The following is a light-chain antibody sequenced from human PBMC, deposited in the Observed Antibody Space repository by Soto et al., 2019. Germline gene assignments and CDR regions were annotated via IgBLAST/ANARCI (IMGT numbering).Light chain of an antibody. CDR2: AAS. CDR1: QSISSY. CDR3: QQSYSTLFT. Sequence: DIQMTQSPSSLSASVGDRVTITCRASQSISSYLNWYQQKPGKAPKLLIYAASSLQSGVPLRFSGSVSGTDFTLTISSLQPEDFATYYCQQSYSTLFTFGPGTKVDIK. J-gene: IGKJ3*01. V-gene: IGKV1-39*01.